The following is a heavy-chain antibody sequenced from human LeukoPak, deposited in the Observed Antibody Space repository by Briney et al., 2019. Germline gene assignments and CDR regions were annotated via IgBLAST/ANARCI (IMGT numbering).Heavy chain of an antibody. V-gene: IGHV1-8*01. CDR2: MNPNSGNA. D-gene: IGHD1-26*01. CDR1: GYTFTSYD. J-gene: IGHJ6*03. Sequence: ASVKVSCKASGYTFTSYDINWVRQAAGQRLEWMGWMNPNSGNAAYAQKFQGRVTITRNTSIGTAYMELSSLRSEDTAVYYCARGRRGLRRYYYYYMDVWGKGTTVTVSS. CDR3: ARGRRGLRRYYYYYMDV.